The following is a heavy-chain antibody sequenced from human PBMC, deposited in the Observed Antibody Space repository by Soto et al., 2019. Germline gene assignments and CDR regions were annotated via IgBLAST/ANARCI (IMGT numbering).Heavy chain of an antibody. Sequence: ASVKVSCKASGYTFTSYGISWVRQAPGQGLEWMGWISAYNGNTNYAQKLQGRVTMTTDTSTSTAYMELRSLRSDDTAVYYCARANLERPANDYYYGMDVWGQETTVTVSS. CDR3: ARANLERPANDYYYGMDV. V-gene: IGHV1-18*01. J-gene: IGHJ6*02. D-gene: IGHD2-2*01. CDR1: GYTFTSYG. CDR2: ISAYNGNT.